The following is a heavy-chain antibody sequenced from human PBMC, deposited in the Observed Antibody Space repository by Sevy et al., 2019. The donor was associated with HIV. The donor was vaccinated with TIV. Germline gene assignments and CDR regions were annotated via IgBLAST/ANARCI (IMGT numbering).Heavy chain of an antibody. V-gene: IGHV3-30*04. CDR1: GFIFSDYT. Sequence: GGSLRLSCAASGFIFSDYTLHWVRQAPGTGLEWVAVISYDGSFTYYADPVEGRFTISRDISKNTLFLQMNSLRHEDTAVYYCARSQSSSWHYFDYWGQGTLVTVSS. D-gene: IGHD6-13*01. J-gene: IGHJ4*02. CDR2: ISYDGSFT. CDR3: ARSQSSSWHYFDY.